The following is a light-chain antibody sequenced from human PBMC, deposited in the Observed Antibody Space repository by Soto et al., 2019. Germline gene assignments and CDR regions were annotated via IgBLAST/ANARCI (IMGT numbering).Light chain of an antibody. CDR1: QTIRSNF. CDR2: TAS. J-gene: IGKJ2*01. CDR3: QHYYSSSGHT. V-gene: IGKV3-20*01. Sequence: EVVLTQSPATLSLSPGEIATLSCRASQTIRSNFLTCDQQKPGQAPRLLIYTASTRAAGIPDRFSGSGSGTDFTLTMSSLKLSDFAVYYCQHYYSSSGHTFGQGTKLQIK.